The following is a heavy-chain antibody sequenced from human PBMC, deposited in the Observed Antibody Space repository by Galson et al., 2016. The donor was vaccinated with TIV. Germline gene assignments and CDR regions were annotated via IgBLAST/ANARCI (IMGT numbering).Heavy chain of an antibody. CDR3: AKAPSSGFSYYYGWDV. J-gene: IGHJ6*02. D-gene: IGHD3-10*01. Sequence: SLRLSCAASGFSFDDFTMHWVRQPPGKGLQWVSLISWDGGSTYYADSVKGRFTISRDNSKNTLYVQMNSLRAEDTAVYYCAKAPSSGFSYYYGWDVWGQGTTVTVS. V-gene: IGHV3-43*01. CDR2: ISWDGGST. CDR1: GFSFDDFT.